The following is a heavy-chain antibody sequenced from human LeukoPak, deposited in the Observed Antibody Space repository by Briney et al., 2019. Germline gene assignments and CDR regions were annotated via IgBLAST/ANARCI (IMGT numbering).Heavy chain of an antibody. CDR2: IYYSGST. J-gene: IGHJ3*02. V-gene: IGHV4-39*01. D-gene: IGHD5-18*01. CDR3: ARHLVDTAMVAAGAFDI. Sequence: PGGSLRLSRAASGFTVSSNYMSWVRQPPGKGLEWIGSIYYSGSTYYNPSLKSRVTISVDTSKNQFSLKLSSVTAADTAVYYCARHLVDTAMVAAGAFDIWGQGTMVTVSS. CDR1: GFTVSSNY.